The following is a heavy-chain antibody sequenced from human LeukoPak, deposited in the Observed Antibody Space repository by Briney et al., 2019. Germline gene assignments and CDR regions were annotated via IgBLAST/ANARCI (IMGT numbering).Heavy chain of an antibody. CDR1: GYSFTSYW. J-gene: IGHJ6*02. Sequence: GESLKISCKGSGYSFTSYWIGWVRQMPGKGLEWMGIIYPGDSDTRYGPSFQGQVTISADKSISTAYLQWSSLKASDTAMYYCARRTETDGYNCYGMDVWGQGTTVTVSS. D-gene: IGHD5-24*01. V-gene: IGHV5-51*01. CDR2: IYPGDSDT. CDR3: ARRTETDGYNCYGMDV.